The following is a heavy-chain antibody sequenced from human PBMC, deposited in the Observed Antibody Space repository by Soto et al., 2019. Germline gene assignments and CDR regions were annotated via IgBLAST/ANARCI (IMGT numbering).Heavy chain of an antibody. D-gene: IGHD3-10*01. CDR3: ARLELGQLDY. Sequence: SETMCLTWTFAGSSIRIFYLILILQPPGKGLEWIGYIYYSGSTNYNPSLKSRVTISVDTSKNQFSLKLSSVTAADTAVYYRARLELGQLDYRGQGTLVTVSS. CDR2: IYYSGST. J-gene: IGHJ4*02. V-gene: IGHV4-59*08. CDR1: GSSIRIFY.